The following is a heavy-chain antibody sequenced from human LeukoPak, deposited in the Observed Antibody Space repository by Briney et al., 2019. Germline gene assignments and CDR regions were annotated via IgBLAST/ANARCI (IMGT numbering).Heavy chain of an antibody. Sequence: PGGSLRLSCVGSGFTFRSHAMSWVRQAPEKGLEFVSGIYENGGTTYYADSVKGRFSISRDNSKNTLNLQMHSLRAEDTAVYYCARDVGDYGGNGFDYWGQGTLVTVSS. CDR3: ARDVGDYGGNGFDY. D-gene: IGHD4-23*01. V-gene: IGHV3-23*01. CDR1: GFTFRSHA. CDR2: IYENGGTT. J-gene: IGHJ4*02.